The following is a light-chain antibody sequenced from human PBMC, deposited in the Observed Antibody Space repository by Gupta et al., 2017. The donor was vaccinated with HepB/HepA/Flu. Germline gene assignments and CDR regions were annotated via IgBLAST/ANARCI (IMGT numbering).Light chain of an antibody. CDR1: QNINKW. V-gene: IGKV1-5*03. Sequence: DIQVTQSPSTQSASIGDRVTITCRASQNINKWLAWYQQKPEKAPRLLVYEASALKTDVPSRFRASGSGTEFTLTINSLQADDFATYYCQQYNNYSITFGQGTRLEI. J-gene: IGKJ5*01. CDR2: EAS. CDR3: QQYNNYSIT.